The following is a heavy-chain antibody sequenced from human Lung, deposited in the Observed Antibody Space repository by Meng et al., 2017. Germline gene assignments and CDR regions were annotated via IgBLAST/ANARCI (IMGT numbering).Heavy chain of an antibody. Sequence: QLGGAGGGLVEAGGSLGLSRGASGGISRNLWITWVRQAPGKGLGWVGRIKSKVNGGTTDFAAPVKGRFTISRDDPENTLYLQMNSLKTEDTAVYYCTTDLPFTEGGVITTWGQGTLVTVSS. CDR1: GGISRNLW. CDR3: TTDLPFTEGGVITT. D-gene: IGHD3-16*02. CDR2: IKSKVNGGTT. V-gene: IGHV3-15*01. J-gene: IGHJ5*02.